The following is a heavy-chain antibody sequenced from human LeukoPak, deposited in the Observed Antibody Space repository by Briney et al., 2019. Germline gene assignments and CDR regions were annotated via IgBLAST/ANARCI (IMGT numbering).Heavy chain of an antibody. J-gene: IGHJ4*02. Sequence: SETLSLTCAVSGGSITSYYWSWIRQPPGKRLEWIGYVYYSGSTNYNPSLKSRLSISVDTSKNQFSLKLSSVTAADTAVYYCARGQDYFDSEYYFDYWGQGTLVTVS. CDR2: VYYSGST. V-gene: IGHV4-59*01. D-gene: IGHD3-22*01. CDR3: ARGQDYFDSEYYFDY. CDR1: GGSITSYY.